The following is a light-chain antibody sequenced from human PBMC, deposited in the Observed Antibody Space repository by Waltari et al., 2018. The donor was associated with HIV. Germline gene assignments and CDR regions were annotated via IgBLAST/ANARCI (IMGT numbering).Light chain of an antibody. V-gene: IGKV3-20*01. CDR3: QQCATSPWT. CDR2: GAS. Sequence: MVLTQSPGTLSLSPGDRAILSCRASQSVSANFLAWYQQMPGQSPRLLVYGASRRATSTPARFSCGGSGTDFTRTSNRLQREDFAVYYCQQCATSPWTFGQGTTV. J-gene: IGKJ1*01. CDR1: QSVSANF.